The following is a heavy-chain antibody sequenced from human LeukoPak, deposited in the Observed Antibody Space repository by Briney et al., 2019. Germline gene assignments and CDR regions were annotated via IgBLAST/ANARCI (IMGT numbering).Heavy chain of an antibody. D-gene: IGHD1-14*01. Sequence: KASETLSLTCTVSGYSISSGYYWGWIRQPPGKGLEWIGSIYHSGSTYYNPSLKSRVTISVDTSKNQFSLKLSSVTAADTAVYYCARATVSNYYYYMDVWGKGTTVTISS. V-gene: IGHV4-38-2*02. CDR2: IYHSGST. CDR3: ARATVSNYYYYMDV. J-gene: IGHJ6*03. CDR1: GYSISSGYY.